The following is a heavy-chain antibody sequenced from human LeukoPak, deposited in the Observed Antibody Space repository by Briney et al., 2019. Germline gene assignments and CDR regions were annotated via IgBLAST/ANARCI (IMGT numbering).Heavy chain of an antibody. Sequence: GGSLRLSCAASGFTFNTYAMYWVRQAPGKGLEWVSGIFGSGGSAHYADSVKGRFTISRDDSKNTVYLQMNSLRAEDTAVYYCAKTTTGYSSGRYPGWPADSWGQGALVTVSS. J-gene: IGHJ4*02. D-gene: IGHD6-19*01. V-gene: IGHV3-23*01. CDR3: AKTTTGYSSGRYPGWPADS. CDR2: IFGSGGSA. CDR1: GFTFNTYA.